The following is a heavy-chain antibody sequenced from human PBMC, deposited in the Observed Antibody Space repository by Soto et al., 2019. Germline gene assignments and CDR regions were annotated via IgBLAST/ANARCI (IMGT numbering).Heavy chain of an antibody. CDR3: ARGQAVPRPPNWFDP. V-gene: IGHV1-8*01. CDR1: GYTFTSYD. CDR2: MNPNSGNT. D-gene: IGHD3-10*01. J-gene: IGHJ5*02. Sequence: ASVKVSCKASGYTFTSYDINWVRQATGQGLEWMGWMNPNSGNTGYAQKFQGRVTMTRNTSISTAYMELSSLRSEDTAVYYCARGQAVPRPPNWFDPWGQGTLVTVSS.